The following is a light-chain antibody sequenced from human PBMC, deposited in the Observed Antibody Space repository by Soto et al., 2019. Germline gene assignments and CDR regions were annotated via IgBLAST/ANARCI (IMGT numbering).Light chain of an antibody. J-gene: IGKJ1*01. CDR3: QLFSSYSTSM. V-gene: IGKV1-5*01. CDR2: DAS. Sequence: DIQMTQSPSILAASVGDRVTITCRASQTISNWLAWYQQKPGKAPELLIYDASSLKSGVPSRFSGSGSGTAFTLTISSLQPDDFATYSCQLFSSYSTSMFGQGTKVEIK. CDR1: QTISNW.